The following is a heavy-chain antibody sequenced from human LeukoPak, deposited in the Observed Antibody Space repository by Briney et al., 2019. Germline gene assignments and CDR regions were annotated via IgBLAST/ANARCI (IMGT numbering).Heavy chain of an antibody. V-gene: IGHV4-59*01. D-gene: IGHD1-7*01. CDR2: IYYSGST. Sequence: SETLSLTCTVSGGSISSYYWSWIRQPPGKGLGWIGYIYYSGSTNYNPSLKSRVTISVDTSKNQFSLKLSSVTAADTAVYYCARDNWNYGSSMDVWGQGTTVTVSS. J-gene: IGHJ6*02. CDR1: GGSISSYY. CDR3: ARDNWNYGSSMDV.